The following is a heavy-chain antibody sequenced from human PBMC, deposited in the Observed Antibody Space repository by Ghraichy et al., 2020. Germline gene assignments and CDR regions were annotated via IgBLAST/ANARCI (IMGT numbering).Heavy chain of an antibody. Sequence: SETLSLTCAVSGGSISSSNWWCWVRHPPGKGLEWIGEIYHSGSTNYNPSLKSRVTISVDKSKNQFSLKLSSVTAADTAVYYCASLDRNYYFDYWGQGTLVTVSS. V-gene: IGHV4-4*02. CDR3: ASLDRNYYFDY. CDR1: GGSISSSNW. D-gene: IGHD3/OR15-3a*01. J-gene: IGHJ4*02. CDR2: IYHSGST.